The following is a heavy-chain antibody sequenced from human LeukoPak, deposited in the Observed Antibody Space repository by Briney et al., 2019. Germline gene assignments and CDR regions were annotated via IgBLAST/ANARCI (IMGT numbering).Heavy chain of an antibody. CDR2: IKQDGSEK. CDR1: GFTFSSYW. D-gene: IGHD6-19*01. CDR3: ARQSGWYAGAYYFDY. Sequence: GGSLRLSCAASGFTFSSYWMSWVRQAPGKGLEWVANIKQDGSEKYYVDSVKCRFTISRDNAKNSLYLQMNSLRAEDTAVYYCARQSGWYAGAYYFDYWGQGTLVTVSS. J-gene: IGHJ4*02. V-gene: IGHV3-7*01.